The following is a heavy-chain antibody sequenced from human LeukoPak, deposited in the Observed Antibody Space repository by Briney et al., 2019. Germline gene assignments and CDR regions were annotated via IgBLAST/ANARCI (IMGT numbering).Heavy chain of an antibody. D-gene: IGHD6-13*01. CDR3: ARAIMSSSWHFDY. CDR1: GGSISSYY. V-gene: IGHV4-59*01. J-gene: IGHJ4*02. Sequence: KPSETLSLTCTVSGGSISSYYWSWIRQPPGKGLEWIGYIYYSGSTNYNPSLKSRVTISVDTSKNQFSLKLSSVTAADTAVYYCARAIMSSSWHFDYWGQGTLVTVSS. CDR2: IYYSGST.